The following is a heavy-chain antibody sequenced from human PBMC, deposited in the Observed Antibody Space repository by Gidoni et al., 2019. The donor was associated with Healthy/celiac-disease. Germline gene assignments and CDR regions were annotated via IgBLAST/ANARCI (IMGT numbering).Heavy chain of an antibody. Sequence: QVQLVQSGAEVTKPGASVKVSCNASGYTFTSYAMHWVRQAPGQRLEWMGWNNAGNGNTKYSQKFQGRVTITRDTSSSTAYMELSSLRSEDTAVYYCARAWYSSSSGVDGMDVWGQGTTVTVSS. J-gene: IGHJ6*02. D-gene: IGHD6-6*01. CDR1: GYTFTSYA. CDR2: NNAGNGNT. V-gene: IGHV1-3*01. CDR3: ARAWYSSSSGVDGMDV.